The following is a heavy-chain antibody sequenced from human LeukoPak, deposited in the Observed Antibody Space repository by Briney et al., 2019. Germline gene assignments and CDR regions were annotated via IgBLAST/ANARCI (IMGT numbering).Heavy chain of an antibody. CDR1: GFTFSSYA. J-gene: IGHJ4*02. V-gene: IGHV3-23*01. D-gene: IGHD3-10*01. Sequence: GGSLRLSCAASGFTFSSYAMNWVRQAPGKGLEWVSAISGSGGSTYYADSVRGRFTISRDNSKNTLYLQMNSLRAEDTAVYYCAKLDGLYYKAPSDYWGQGTLVTVSS. CDR3: AKLDGLYYKAPSDY. CDR2: ISGSGGST.